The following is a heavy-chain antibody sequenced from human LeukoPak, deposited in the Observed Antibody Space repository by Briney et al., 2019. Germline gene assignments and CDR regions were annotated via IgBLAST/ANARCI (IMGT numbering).Heavy chain of an antibody. V-gene: IGHV3-23*01. J-gene: IGHJ6*03. CDR1: GSTFSSYA. Sequence: GGSLRLSCAASGSTFSSYAMSWVRQAPGKGLEWVSAISGSGGSTYYADSVKGRFTISRDNSKNTLYLQMNSLRAEDTAVYYCAKYFGFGDGNYYYYMDVWGKGTTVTVSS. CDR2: ISGSGGST. D-gene: IGHD3-10*01. CDR3: AKYFGFGDGNYYYYMDV.